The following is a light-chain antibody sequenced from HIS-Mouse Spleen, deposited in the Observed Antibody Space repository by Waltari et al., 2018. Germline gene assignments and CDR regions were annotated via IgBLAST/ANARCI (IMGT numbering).Light chain of an antibody. V-gene: IGLV2-23*01. J-gene: IGLJ3*02. Sequence: QSALTQPASVSGSPGQSITISCPGTRSDVGRYNLVPWYQQHPGKAPKLMIYEGSKRPSGVSNRFSGSKSGNTASLTISGLQAEDEADYYCCSYAGSSTWVFGGGTKLTVL. CDR1: RSDVGRYNL. CDR3: CSYAGSSTWV. CDR2: EGS.